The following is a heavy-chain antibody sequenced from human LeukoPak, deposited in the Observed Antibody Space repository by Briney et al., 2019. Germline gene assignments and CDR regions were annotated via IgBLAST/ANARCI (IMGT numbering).Heavy chain of an antibody. J-gene: IGHJ4*02. CDR2: ISSSSSTI. Sequence: PGVSLGLSCAASGFTFSSYSVNWVRQAPGKGLEWVSYISSSSSTIYYADSVKGRFTISRDNAKNSLYLQMSSLRAEDTAVYYCARVGDGYNVGFDYWGQGTLVTVSS. D-gene: IGHD5-24*01. CDR3: ARVGDGYNVGFDY. V-gene: IGHV3-48*01. CDR1: GFTFSSYS.